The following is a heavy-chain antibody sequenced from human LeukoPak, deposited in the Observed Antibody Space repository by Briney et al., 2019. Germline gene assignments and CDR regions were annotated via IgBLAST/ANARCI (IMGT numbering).Heavy chain of an antibody. V-gene: IGHV1-2*02. D-gene: IGHD3-10*01. J-gene: IGHJ4*02. CDR2: LNPNTGGT. CDR3: ARGDGSGNSYGLIHDH. Sequence: GASVKVSCKASGYTFTGYYIHSVPQAPGQGLEWMGLLNPNTGGTNYAQKFQGRVTMTRDTSISTAYMELGRLSSDVTAVYYCARGDGSGNSYGLIHDHWGQGTLVIVSS. CDR1: GYTFTGYY.